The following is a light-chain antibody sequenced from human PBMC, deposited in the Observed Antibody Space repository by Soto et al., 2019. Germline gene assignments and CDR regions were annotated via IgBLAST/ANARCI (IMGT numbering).Light chain of an antibody. CDR1: QRISTW. Sequence: IQMTQSPSTLSASVGDRVTITCRASQRISTWLAWYQQKPGKAPKVLIYQASSLESGVPSRFSGSGSGTEFTLTISSLQPDNFATDDCQQYNSNSWYTFIQGTEVDSK. V-gene: IGKV1-5*03. CDR2: QAS. CDR3: QQYNSNSWYT. J-gene: IGKJ2*01.